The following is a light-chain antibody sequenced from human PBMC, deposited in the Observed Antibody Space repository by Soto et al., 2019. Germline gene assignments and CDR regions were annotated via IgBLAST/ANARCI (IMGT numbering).Light chain of an antibody. CDR1: QSITTF. CDR3: QQTYNSPYT. J-gene: IGKJ2*01. V-gene: IGKV1-39*01. Sequence: DIQMTRSPSSLSASVGDRVTITCRTSQSITTFLNWYQHKPGKAPKLLIYGAWSLQSGVPSRFSGSGSGTDFTLTISSLQPEDFATYYCQQTYNSPYTFGQGTKVEIK. CDR2: GAW.